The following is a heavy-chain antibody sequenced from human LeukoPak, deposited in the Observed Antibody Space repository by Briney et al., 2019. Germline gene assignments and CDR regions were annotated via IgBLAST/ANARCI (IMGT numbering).Heavy chain of an antibody. J-gene: IGHJ4*02. D-gene: IGHD6-19*01. CDR3: ASPGYSSGWQYDY. Sequence: GGSLRLSCAASGFTFSSYAMHWVRQAPGKGLEGVAVISYDGSNKYYADSVKGRFTISRDNSKNTLYLQMNSLRAEDTAVYYCASPGYSSGWQYDYWGQGALVTVSS. V-gene: IGHV3-30-3*01. CDR2: ISYDGSNK. CDR1: GFTFSSYA.